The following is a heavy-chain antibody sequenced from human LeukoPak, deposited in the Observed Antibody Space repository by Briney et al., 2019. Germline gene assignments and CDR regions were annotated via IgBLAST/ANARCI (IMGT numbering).Heavy chain of an antibody. J-gene: IGHJ5*02. CDR2: IYYSGRT. V-gene: IGHV4-39*01. CDR1: GGSISSSNYH. D-gene: IGHD2-2*01. CDR3: ARHPYQLLWLSWFDP. Sequence: SETLSLTCSVSGGSISSSNYHWGWIRQPPGKGLEWIGSIYYSGRTYYNPSLKSRVTISVDTSKKQFSLKLSSVTAADTAVYYCARHPYQLLWLSWFDPWGQGTLVTVSS.